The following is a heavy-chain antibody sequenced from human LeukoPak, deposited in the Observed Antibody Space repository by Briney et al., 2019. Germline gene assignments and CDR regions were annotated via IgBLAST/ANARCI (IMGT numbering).Heavy chain of an antibody. V-gene: IGHV1-18*01. D-gene: IGHD3-22*01. CDR1: GGTFSSYA. Sequence: ASVKVSCKASGGTFSSYAISWVRQAPGQGLEWMGWISAYNGNTNYAQKLQGRVTMTTDTSTSTAYMELRSLRSDDTAVYYCASVTYYYDSSGYYAYYFDYWGQGTLVTVSS. J-gene: IGHJ4*02. CDR2: ISAYNGNT. CDR3: ASVTYYYDSSGYYAYYFDY.